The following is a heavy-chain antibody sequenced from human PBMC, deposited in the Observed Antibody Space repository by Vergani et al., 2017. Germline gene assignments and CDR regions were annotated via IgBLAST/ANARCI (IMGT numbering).Heavy chain of an antibody. V-gene: IGHV1-69*13. CDR2: IIPIFGTA. CDR3: GTPRSYDSSGYYQRSGFDY. J-gene: IGHJ4*02. D-gene: IGHD3-22*01. CDR1: GGTFSSYA. Sequence: QVQLVQSGAEVKKPGSSVKVSCKASGGTFSSYAISWVRQAPGQGLEWMGRIIPIFGTANYAQKFQGIVTITADESTSTAYMELSSLRSEDTAVYYWGTPRSYDSSGYYQRSGFDYWGQGTLVTVSS.